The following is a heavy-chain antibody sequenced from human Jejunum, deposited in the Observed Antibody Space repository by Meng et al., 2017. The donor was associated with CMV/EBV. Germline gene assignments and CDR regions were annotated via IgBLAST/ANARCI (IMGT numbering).Heavy chain of an antibody. CDR3: ARGRRNEPLFDY. D-gene: IGHD1-14*01. Sequence: QVQLVQSGAEVKKPGSSVKVACKTSGGSFSTHTFSWVRQAPGQGLEWMGGLIAVFDKTKAAPRFQDRVTFTADESTSTAYMELSSLTFDDTAVYFRARGRRNEPLFDYWGQGTLVTVSS. J-gene: IGHJ4*02. CDR2: LIAVFDKT. CDR1: GGSFSTHT. V-gene: IGHV1-69*13.